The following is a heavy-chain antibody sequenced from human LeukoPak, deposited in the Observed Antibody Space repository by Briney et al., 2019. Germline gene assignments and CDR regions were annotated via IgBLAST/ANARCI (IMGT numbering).Heavy chain of an antibody. CDR2: INHSGST. CDR1: GGSFSGYY. CDR3: ARRLVGVRTFDY. Sequence: SETLSLTCAVYGGSFSGYYWSWIRQPPGKGLEWIGEINHSGSTNYNPSLKSRVTISVDTSKNQFSLKLSSVTAADTAVYYCARRLVGVRTFDYWGQGTLVTVSS. D-gene: IGHD3-10*01. V-gene: IGHV4-34*01. J-gene: IGHJ4*02.